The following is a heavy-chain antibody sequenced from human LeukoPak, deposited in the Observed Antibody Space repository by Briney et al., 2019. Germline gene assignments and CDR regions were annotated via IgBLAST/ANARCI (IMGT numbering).Heavy chain of an antibody. CDR2: IYYSGST. D-gene: IGHD2-8*01. Sequence: SETLSLTCTVSGGSISSYYWSWIRQPPGKGLEWIGYIYYSGSTDYNPSLKSRVTISVDTSKNQFSLKLSSVTAADTAVYYCARVGVYGGPTFDYWGQGTLVTVSS. CDR3: ARVGVYGGPTFDY. V-gene: IGHV4-59*01. J-gene: IGHJ4*02. CDR1: GGSISSYY.